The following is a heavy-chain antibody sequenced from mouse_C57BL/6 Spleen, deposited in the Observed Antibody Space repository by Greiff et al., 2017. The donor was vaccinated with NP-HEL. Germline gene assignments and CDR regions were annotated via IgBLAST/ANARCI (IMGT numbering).Heavy chain of an antibody. CDR1: GYTFTDYY. J-gene: IGHJ2*01. CDR3: ARIDYYGSYFDY. CDR2: INPNNGGT. Sequence: EVQLQQSGPELVKPGASVKISCKASGYTFTDYYMNWVKQSHGKSLEWIGDINPNNGGTSYNQKFKGKATLTVDKSSSTAYMELRSLTSEDSAVYYCARIDYYGSYFDYWGQSTTLTVSS. D-gene: IGHD1-1*01. V-gene: IGHV1-26*01.